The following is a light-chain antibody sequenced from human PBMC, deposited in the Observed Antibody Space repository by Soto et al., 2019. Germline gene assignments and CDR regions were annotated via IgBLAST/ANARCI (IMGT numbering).Light chain of an antibody. CDR2: LEGSGSY. Sequence: QLVLTQSSSASASLGSSVKLTCTLSSGHSSYIIAWHQQQPGKAPRYLMKLEGSGSYNKGSGVPDLFSASSSGADRYLTNSKIQFEDEADYYCETWDGNIRVLGTGTKLTVL. CDR3: ETWDGNIRV. J-gene: IGLJ1*01. CDR1: SGHSSYI. V-gene: IGLV4-60*02.